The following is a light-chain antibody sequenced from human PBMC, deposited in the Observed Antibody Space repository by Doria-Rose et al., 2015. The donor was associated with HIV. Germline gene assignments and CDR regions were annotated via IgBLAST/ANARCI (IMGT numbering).Light chain of an antibody. CDR1: QSISNW. CDR2: KAS. V-gene: IGKV1-5*03. J-gene: IGKJ1*01. Sequence: TQPPSTLSASVGDRVTITCRASQSISNWLAWYQQKPGQAPKLLIYKASTLQSGVPSRFRGSGSGTEFTLTINSLQPDDFATYYCQHFDKYFSWTFGHGTKVDIK. CDR3: QHFDKYFSWT.